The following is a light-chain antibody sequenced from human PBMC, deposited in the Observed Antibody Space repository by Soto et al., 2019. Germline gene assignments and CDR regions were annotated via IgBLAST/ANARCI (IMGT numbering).Light chain of an antibody. CDR2: LNSDGSH. Sequence: QPVLTQSPSASASLGASVKLTCTLSSGHSSYAIAWHQQQPEKGPRYWMRLNSDGSHTKGDGIPDRFSGSSPGAERYLTISSLQSEDEADYNCQIWGTGIWVFGGGTKLTVL. V-gene: IGLV4-69*01. J-gene: IGLJ3*02. CDR1: SGHSSYA. CDR3: QIWGTGIWV.